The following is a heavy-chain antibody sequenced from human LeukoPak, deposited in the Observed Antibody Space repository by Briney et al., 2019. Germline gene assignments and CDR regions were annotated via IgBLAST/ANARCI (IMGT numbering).Heavy chain of an antibody. CDR3: ASQVAGSSSQN. CDR2: IYNSGGT. J-gene: IGHJ4*02. D-gene: IGHD6-6*01. V-gene: IGHV4-59*01. CDR1: GGSITGYY. Sequence: SETLSLTCTVSGGSITGYYWSWIRQPPGKGLEWIGYIYNSGGTNYNPSLRSRATISIDTSKNQFSLTVNSVTAADTAVYYCASQVAGSSSQNWGQGTQVTVSS.